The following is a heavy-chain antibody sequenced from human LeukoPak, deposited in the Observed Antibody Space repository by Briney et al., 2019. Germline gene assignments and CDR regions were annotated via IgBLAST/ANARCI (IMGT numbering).Heavy chain of an antibody. V-gene: IGHV3-21*01. CDR3: ARDSSSSRAFDY. D-gene: IGHD6-6*01. CDR2: ISSSSSYI. CDR1: GFTFSSYS. J-gene: IGHJ4*02. Sequence: PGGSLRLSCAASGFTFSSYSMNWVRQAPGKGLEWVSSISSSSSYIYYADSVKGRFTISRDNSKNTLYLQMNSLRAEDTAVYYCARDSSSSRAFDYWGQGTLVTVSS.